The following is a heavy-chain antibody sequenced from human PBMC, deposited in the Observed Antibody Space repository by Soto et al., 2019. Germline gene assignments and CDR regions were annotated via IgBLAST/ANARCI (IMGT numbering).Heavy chain of an antibody. V-gene: IGHV1-69*12. CDR1: GGTFSSYA. D-gene: IGHD5-12*01. J-gene: IGHJ6*02. CDR3: ARDKDRLQLGGNYYYIMDV. CDR2: IMPIFRTP. Sequence: QVQLVQSGAEVKKPGSSVKVSCKASGGTFSSYAISWVRQAPGQGLEWMGGIMPIFRTPDYAQKFQGRVTITADESSXXAXLELSSLRSEDTAVYYCARDKDRLQLGGNYYYIMDVWGQGTTVTVSS.